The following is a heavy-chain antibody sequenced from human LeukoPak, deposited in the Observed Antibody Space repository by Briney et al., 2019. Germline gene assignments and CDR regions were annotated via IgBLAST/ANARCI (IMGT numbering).Heavy chain of an antibody. V-gene: IGHV4-30-2*01. CDR2: IYHSGST. CDR3: ASLPCFTCSPDY. CDR1: GGSISSGGYS. J-gene: IGHJ4*02. Sequence: SQTLSLTCAVSGGSISSGGYSWSWVRQPPGKGLEWIGYIYHSGSTHYNPSLKSRVTISVDRSKKQFSPKMSSVTAADTAVYYCASLPCFTCSPDYWGQGTLVTVSS. D-gene: IGHD3-10*02.